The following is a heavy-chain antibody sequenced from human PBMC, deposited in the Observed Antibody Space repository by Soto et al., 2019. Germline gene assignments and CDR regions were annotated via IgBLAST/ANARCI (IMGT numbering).Heavy chain of an antibody. D-gene: IGHD3-10*01. CDR1: GGASSSRNW. Sequence: QVQLQESCPGLGKPSGTLSLTCAVSGGASSSRNWWSWVRQPPCKGLEWVGEIYHSGSTNYNPSLKSRVTIPVDKSKNQFSRKLSSVTAAATPVYSCARDVWFVELPASYGMDVWGQGTTVTVSS. J-gene: IGHJ6*02. CDR2: IYHSGST. CDR3: ARDVWFVELPASYGMDV. V-gene: IGHV4-4*02.